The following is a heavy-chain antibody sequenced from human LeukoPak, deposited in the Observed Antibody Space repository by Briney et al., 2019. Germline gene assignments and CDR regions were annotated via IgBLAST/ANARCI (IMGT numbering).Heavy chain of an antibody. V-gene: IGHV3-7*03. Sequence: PSETLSLTCAVYGGSFSGYYWSWIRQPPGKGLEWVANIKQGGSEKYYVDSVKGRFTISRDNAKNSLYLQMNSLRAEDTAVYYCARESPQANYDFWSGYYTYYYGMDVWGQGTTVTVSS. D-gene: IGHD3-3*01. CDR1: GGSFSGYY. J-gene: IGHJ6*02. CDR3: ARESPQANYDFWSGYYTYYYGMDV. CDR2: IKQGGSEK.